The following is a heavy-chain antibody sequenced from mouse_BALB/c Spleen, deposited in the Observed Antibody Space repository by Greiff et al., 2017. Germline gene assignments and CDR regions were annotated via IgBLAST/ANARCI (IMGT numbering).Heavy chain of an antibody. Sequence: EVKLMESGGGLVQPGGSMKLSCVASGFTFSNYWMNWVRQSPEKGLEWVAEIRLKSNNYATHYAESVKGRFTISRDDSKSSVYLQMNNLRAEDTGIYYCTRITGTGFDYWGQGTTLTVSS. CDR1: GFTFSNYW. D-gene: IGHD4-1*01. CDR2: IRLKSNNYAT. CDR3: TRITGTGFDY. V-gene: IGHV6-6*02. J-gene: IGHJ2*01.